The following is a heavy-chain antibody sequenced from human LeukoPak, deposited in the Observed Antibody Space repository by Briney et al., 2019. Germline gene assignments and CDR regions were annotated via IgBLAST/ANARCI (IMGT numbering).Heavy chain of an antibody. CDR2: INTNSGGR. CDR1: GYTFTGYY. D-gene: IGHD3-22*01. CDR3: ARDFYYASSGTDY. Sequence: ASVKVSFKASGYTFTGYYMHLVRQAPGQGLEWVGLINTNSGGRNYEQKVQGRVTMTRDTAISTAYLELSRLRSDDTAVYYCARDFYYASSGTDYWGQGTLVTVSS. J-gene: IGHJ4*02. V-gene: IGHV1-2*02.